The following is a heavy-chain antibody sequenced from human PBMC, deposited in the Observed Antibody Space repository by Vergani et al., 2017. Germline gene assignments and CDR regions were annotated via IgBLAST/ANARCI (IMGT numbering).Heavy chain of an antibody. D-gene: IGHD3-16*01. V-gene: IGHV3-30*02. Sequence: QVQLVESGGGVVQRGGSLRLSCATSGFTLSNYDMQWNCQGPGKGLEFVAFIQFDGSNQYYAHSVKGRFTLSSDFSKNTLYLQMNSLRTDDTATYYCMKHFRGWGIDYWGQGTQVIVSS. CDR3: MKHFRGWGIDY. J-gene: IGHJ4*02. CDR1: GFTLSNYD. CDR2: IQFDGSNQ.